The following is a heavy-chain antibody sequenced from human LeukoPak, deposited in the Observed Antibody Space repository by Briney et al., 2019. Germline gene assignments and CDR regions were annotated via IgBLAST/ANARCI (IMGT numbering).Heavy chain of an antibody. Sequence: GGSLRLSCAASGFRVTINYMTWVRQAPGKGLEWVSGTYGGGSKDYADSVKGRFTISRDSSKNTLYLQMNSLGAEDSAVYYCATLNNRASTAFDIWGQGTMVTVSS. CDR1: GFRVTINY. CDR2: TYGGGSK. V-gene: IGHV3-53*01. J-gene: IGHJ3*02. D-gene: IGHD1/OR15-1a*01. CDR3: ATLNNRASTAFDI.